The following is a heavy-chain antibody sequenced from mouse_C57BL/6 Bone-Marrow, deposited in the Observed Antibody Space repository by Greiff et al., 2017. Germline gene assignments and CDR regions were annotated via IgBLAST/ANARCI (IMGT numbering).Heavy chain of an antibody. CDR1: GYSITSGYY. CDR3: ARRGITRAMDY. Sequence: EVQLQQSGPGLVKPSQSLSLTCSVTGYSITSGYYWNWIRQFPGNKLEWMGYISYDGSNNYNPSLKNRISITRDTSKNQFFLKLNSVTTEDTATYYCARRGITRAMDYWGQGTSVTVSS. J-gene: IGHJ4*01. V-gene: IGHV3-6*01. CDR2: ISYDGSN. D-gene: IGHD2-4*01.